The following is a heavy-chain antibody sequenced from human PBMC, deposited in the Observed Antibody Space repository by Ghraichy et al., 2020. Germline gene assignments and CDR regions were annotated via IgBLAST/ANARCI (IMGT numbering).Heavy chain of an antibody. V-gene: IGHV3-21*01. CDR1: GFTFSSYS. CDR2: ISSSSSYI. Sequence: GGSLRLSCAASGFTFSSYSMNWVRQAPGKGLEWVSSISSSSSYIYYADSVKGRFTISRDNAKNSLYLQMNSLRAEDTAVYYCARDQVAVAGTGDYYYYGMDVRGQGTTVTVSS. J-gene: IGHJ6*02. CDR3: ARDQVAVAGTGDYYYYGMDV. D-gene: IGHD6-19*01.